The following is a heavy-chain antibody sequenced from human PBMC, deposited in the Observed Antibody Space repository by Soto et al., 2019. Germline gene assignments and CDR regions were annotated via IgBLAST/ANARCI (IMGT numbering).Heavy chain of an antibody. CDR1: GFSVDKKY. Sequence: EVRLVESGGGLIQPGGSLRLSCVVSGFSVDKKYMTWVRQTPGKGLEWVSVIYSSGSTYYADSVKGRFTISRDNSKNTLYLQMNSLRAEDTAVYYCARERDTSGYILAYWGQGTLVTVS. J-gene: IGHJ4*02. D-gene: IGHD3-22*01. CDR3: ARERDTSGYILAY. CDR2: IYSSGST. V-gene: IGHV3-53*01.